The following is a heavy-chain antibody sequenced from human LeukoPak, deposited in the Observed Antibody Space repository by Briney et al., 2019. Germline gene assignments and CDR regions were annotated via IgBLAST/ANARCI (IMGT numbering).Heavy chain of an antibody. Sequence: PSETLSLTCTVSGGSISSSSYYWGWIRQPPGKGLEWLGSSYYSGSNYYNPSRKSRVTISVDTSKNQFSLKLSSVTAADTAVYYCARLTAIWTGDYWGQGTLVTVSS. CDR3: ARLTAIWTGDY. D-gene: IGHD5-18*01. CDR2: SYYSGSN. J-gene: IGHJ4*02. CDR1: GGSISSSSYY. V-gene: IGHV4-39*01.